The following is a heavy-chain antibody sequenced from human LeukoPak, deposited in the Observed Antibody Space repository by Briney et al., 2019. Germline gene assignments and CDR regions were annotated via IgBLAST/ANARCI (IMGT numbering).Heavy chain of an antibody. CDR2: ISYDGSNK. V-gene: IGHV3-30*18. D-gene: IGHD3-10*01. J-gene: IGHJ4*02. CDR1: GFTFSSYA. CDR3: AKNDVGITMVRGHFDY. Sequence: GGSLRLSCAASGFTFSSYAMSWVRQAPGKGLEWVAVISYDGSNKYYADSVKGRFTISRDNSKNTLYLQMNSLRAEDTAVYYCAKNDVGITMVRGHFDYWGQGTLVTVSS.